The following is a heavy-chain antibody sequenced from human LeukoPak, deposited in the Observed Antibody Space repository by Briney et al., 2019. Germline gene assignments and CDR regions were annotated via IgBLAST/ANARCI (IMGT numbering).Heavy chain of an antibody. V-gene: IGHV1-2*02. D-gene: IGHD3-22*01. CDR3: ARWTYYYDSSGSPGDY. CDR1: GYTFTSYG. J-gene: IGHJ4*02. CDR2: INPNSGGT. Sequence: GASVKVSCKASGYTFTSYGISWVRQAPGQGLEWMGWINPNSGGTNYAQEFQGRVTMTRDTSISTAYMELSRLRSDDTAVYYCARWTYYYDSSGSPGDYWGQGTLVTVSS.